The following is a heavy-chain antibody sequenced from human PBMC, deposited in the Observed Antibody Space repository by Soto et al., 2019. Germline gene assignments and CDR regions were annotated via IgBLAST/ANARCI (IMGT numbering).Heavy chain of an antibody. D-gene: IGHD2-2*02. J-gene: IGHJ4*02. Sequence: QVELVQSGAEVKKPGASVKVSCKGSEYTFTGRTVHWVRQAPGQRPEWMGWINVGNGDTKYSHNFPGRVTITRDTSATTAYMELSSLRSEDTATYYWATGRYTLYDPSLDYWGQGTLVTVSS. CDR1: EYTFTGRT. V-gene: IGHV1-3*01. CDR3: ATGRYTLYDPSLDY. CDR2: INVGNGDT.